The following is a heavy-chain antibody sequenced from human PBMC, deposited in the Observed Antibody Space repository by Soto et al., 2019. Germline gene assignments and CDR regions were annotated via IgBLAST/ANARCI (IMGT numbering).Heavy chain of an antibody. CDR1: GGSVSRGPYY. J-gene: IGHJ4*02. CDR3: ASRDPGTSVDY. V-gene: IGHV4-39*07. Sequence: SETLSLTCTVSGGSVSRGPYYWGWIRQPPGKGLEWIATTYDGGSTNYNPSLKSRVTISLDKSENQFSLKVTSLTAADTAVYYCASRDPGTSVDYWGQGTLVTVSS. D-gene: IGHD1-7*01. CDR2: TYDGGST.